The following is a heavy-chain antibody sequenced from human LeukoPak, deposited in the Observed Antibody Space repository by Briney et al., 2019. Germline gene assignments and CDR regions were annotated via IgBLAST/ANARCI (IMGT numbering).Heavy chain of an antibody. Sequence: PSETLSLTCTVFGASISSYYWSWIRQPPGKGLEWIGYIYYSGSTNYNPSLKSRVTFSVDTSKNQFSLKLSSVTAADTAVYYCESSRFGYYYMDVWGRGTTVTVSS. CDR1: GASISSYY. V-gene: IGHV4-59*12. CDR2: IYYSGST. CDR3: ESSRFGYYYMDV. D-gene: IGHD3-16*01. J-gene: IGHJ6*03.